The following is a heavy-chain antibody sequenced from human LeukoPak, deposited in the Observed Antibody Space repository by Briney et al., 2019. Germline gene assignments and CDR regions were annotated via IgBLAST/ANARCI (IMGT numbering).Heavy chain of an antibody. D-gene: IGHD3-3*02. J-gene: IGHJ4*02. CDR3: ARLRRSRLAEFDY. V-gene: IGHV4-39*07. Sequence: SETLSLTCTVSGGSISSSSYYRGWIRQPPGKGLEWIGSIYYTGSTYYNPSLKSRVTISVDTSKNQFSLKLSSLTAADTAVYYCARLRRSRLAEFDYWGQGTLVTVSS. CDR2: IYYTGST. CDR1: GGSISSSSYY.